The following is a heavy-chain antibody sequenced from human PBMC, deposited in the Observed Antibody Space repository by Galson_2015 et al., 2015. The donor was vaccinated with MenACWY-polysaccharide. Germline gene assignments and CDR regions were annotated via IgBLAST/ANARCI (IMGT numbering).Heavy chain of an antibody. CDR1: GCTFTSYG. V-gene: IGHV1-18*01. CDR3: ARIEGYYYYYIDV. J-gene: IGHJ6*03. CDR2: SSAYNGNT. Sequence: SVKVSCKASGCTFTSYGISWVRQAPGQGLEWMGWSSAYNGNTNYAQKLQGRVTMTTDTSTSTAYMELRSLRYDDTAVYYCARIEGYYYYYIDVWGKGTTVTVSS.